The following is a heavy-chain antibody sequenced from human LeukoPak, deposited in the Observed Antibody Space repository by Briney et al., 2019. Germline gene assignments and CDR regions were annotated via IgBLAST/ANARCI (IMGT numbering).Heavy chain of an antibody. CDR3: ARVSPTYYYDSSGYYPYYYYGMDV. Sequence: GGSLRLSCAASGFTFSSYWMSWVRQAPGKGLEWVANIKQDGSEKYYVDSVKGRFTISRDNAKNSLYLQMNSLRAEDTAVYYCARVSPTYYYDSSGYYPYYYYGMDVWGQGTTVTVSS. J-gene: IGHJ6*02. D-gene: IGHD3-22*01. CDR1: GFTFSSYW. V-gene: IGHV3-7*01. CDR2: IKQDGSEK.